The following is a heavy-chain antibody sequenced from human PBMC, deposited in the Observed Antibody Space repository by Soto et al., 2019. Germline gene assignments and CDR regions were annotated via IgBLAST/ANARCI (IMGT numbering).Heavy chain of an antibody. CDR1: GFTFSSYW. J-gene: IGHJ4*02. CDR2: INSDGSST. V-gene: IGHV3-74*01. Sequence: GGSLRLSCAASGFTFSSYWMHWVRQAPGKGLVWVSRINSDGSSTSYADSVKGRFTISRDNAKNTLYLQMNSLRAEDTAVYYCAREESYAPIGLQTHDYWGQGTLVTVSS. CDR3: AREESYAPIGLQTHDY. D-gene: IGHD1-26*01.